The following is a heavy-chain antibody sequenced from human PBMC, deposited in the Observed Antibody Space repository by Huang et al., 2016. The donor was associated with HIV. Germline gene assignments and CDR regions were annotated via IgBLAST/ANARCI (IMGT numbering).Heavy chain of an antibody. CDR1: GYTFTDYQ. V-gene: IGHV7-4-1*02. CDR3: ARDSGYYRYFDY. CDR2: INPKTGHP. Sequence: QVQLVQSGSELKKPGASVKVSCKVSGYTFTDYQISWVRQAPGQGLGWMGWINPKTGHPTYAQGFTGRCVVALDTSVSTAYLQISSLKAEDTAVYFCARDSGYYRYFDYWGQGTLVTVSS. J-gene: IGHJ4*02. D-gene: IGHD3-22*01.